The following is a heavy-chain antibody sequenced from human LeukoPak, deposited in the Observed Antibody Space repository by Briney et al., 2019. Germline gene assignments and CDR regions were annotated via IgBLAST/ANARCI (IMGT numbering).Heavy chain of an antibody. D-gene: IGHD3-22*01. CDR1: GGSISSSSYY. V-gene: IGHV4-39*07. Sequence: SETLSLTCTVSGGSISSSSYYWGWIRQPPGKGLEWIGSIYYSGSTYYNPSLKSRVTISVDTSKSQFSLKLSSVTAADTAVYYCARDPYYYDSSGPWGQGTLVTVSS. J-gene: IGHJ5*02. CDR3: ARDPYYYDSSGP. CDR2: IYYSGST.